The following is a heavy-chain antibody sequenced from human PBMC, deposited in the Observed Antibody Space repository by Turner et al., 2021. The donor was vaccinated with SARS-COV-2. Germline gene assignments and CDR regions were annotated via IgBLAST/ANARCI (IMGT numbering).Heavy chain of an antibody. CDR2: IIPIFGTA. D-gene: IGHD2-2*01. J-gene: IGHJ5*02. CDR3: ARVPQYCSSSSCPSNWFDP. V-gene: IGHV1-69*01. CDR1: GGTFSSYD. Sequence: QVQLVQSGAEVTKPGSSVKVSCKASGGTFSSYDISWVRQAPGQGLEWMGGIIPIFGTANYAQKFQGRVTITADESTSTAYMELSSLRSEDTAVYYCARVPQYCSSSSCPSNWFDPWGQGTLVTVSS.